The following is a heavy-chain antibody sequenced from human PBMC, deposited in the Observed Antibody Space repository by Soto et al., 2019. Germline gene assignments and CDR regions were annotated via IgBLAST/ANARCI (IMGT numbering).Heavy chain of an antibody. J-gene: IGHJ6*02. CDR3: ARDAYSSGWYLYYGMDV. CDR1: GGSISSYY. V-gene: IGHV4-4*07. Sequence: QVQLQESGPGLVKPSETLSLTCTVSGGSISSYYWSWIRQPAGKGLEWIGRIYTSGSTNYNPSLKSRVTMSVDTSKNQFSLKLSSVTAADTAVYYCARDAYSSGWYLYYGMDVWGQGTTVTVSS. D-gene: IGHD6-19*01. CDR2: IYTSGST.